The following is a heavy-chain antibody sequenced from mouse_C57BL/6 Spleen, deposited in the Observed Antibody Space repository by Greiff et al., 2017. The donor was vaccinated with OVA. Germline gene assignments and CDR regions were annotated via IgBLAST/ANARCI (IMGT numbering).Heavy chain of an antibody. J-gene: IGHJ2*01. Sequence: QVQLQQSGPELVKPGASVKISCKASGYAFSSSWMNWVKQRPGKGLEWIGRIYPGDGDTNYNGKFKGKATLTADKSSSTAYMQLSSLTSEDSAVYFCARKDYYGSSSFDCWGQGTTLTVSS. CDR2: IYPGDGDT. V-gene: IGHV1-82*01. D-gene: IGHD1-1*01. CDR3: ARKDYYGSSSFDC. CDR1: GYAFSSSW.